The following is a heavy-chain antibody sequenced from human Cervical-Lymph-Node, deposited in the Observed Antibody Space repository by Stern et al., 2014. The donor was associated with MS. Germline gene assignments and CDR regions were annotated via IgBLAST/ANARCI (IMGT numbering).Heavy chain of an antibody. V-gene: IGHV7-4-1*02. CDR3: ARDYASLDWRGQYYFDY. D-gene: IGHD2-21*01. J-gene: IGHJ4*02. CDR1: GYTFTDYA. Sequence: VQLVQSGSELKKPGASVKVSCMTSGYTFTDYALNWVRQAPGQGLECMGWINTNTGTPTYAQGFTGRFVFSLDTSGNTAYLQISSLKAEDTALYFCARDYASLDWRGQYYFDYWGQGTLVTVSS. CDR2: INTNTGTP.